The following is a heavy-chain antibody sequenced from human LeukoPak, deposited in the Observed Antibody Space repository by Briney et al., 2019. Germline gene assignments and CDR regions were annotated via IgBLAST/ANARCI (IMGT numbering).Heavy chain of an antibody. CDR2: IYTSGST. J-gene: IGHJ3*02. CDR1: GGSISSYY. V-gene: IGHV4-4*07. CDR3: ARDMEYQLPDDAFDI. D-gene: IGHD2-2*01. Sequence: SETLSLTCTVSGGSISSYYWSWIRQPAGKGLEWIGRIYTSGSTNYNPLKSRVTMSVDTSKNQFSLKLSSVTAADTAVYYCARDMEYQLPDDAFDIWGQGTMVTVSS.